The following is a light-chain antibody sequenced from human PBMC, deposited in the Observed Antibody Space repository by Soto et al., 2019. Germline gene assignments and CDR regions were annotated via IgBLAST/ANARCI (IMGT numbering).Light chain of an antibody. V-gene: IGKV3-20*01. CDR1: QSVSSSY. CDR3: QHYNSYSEA. Sequence: EIVLTQSPGTLSLSPGGRATLACSASQSVSSSYLAWYQQKPGQAPRLLIYGASSRATSIPDRFSGSGSGTEFTLTISSLQPDDFATYYCQHYNSYSEAFGQGTKVDIK. J-gene: IGKJ1*01. CDR2: GAS.